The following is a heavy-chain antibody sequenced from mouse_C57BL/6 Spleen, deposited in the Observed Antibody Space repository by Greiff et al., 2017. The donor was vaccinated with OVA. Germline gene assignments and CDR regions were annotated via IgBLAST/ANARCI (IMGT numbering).Heavy chain of an antibody. J-gene: IGHJ2*01. Sequence: EVQLQQSGPELVKPGASVKIPCKASGYTFTDYNMDWVKQSHGKSLEWIGDINPNNGGTIYNQKFKGKATLTVDKSSSTAYMELRSLTSEDTAVYYCARKKENWDAFDYWGQGTTLTVSS. CDR3: ARKKENWDAFDY. CDR2: INPNNGGT. CDR1: GYTFTDYN. D-gene: IGHD4-1*01. V-gene: IGHV1-18*01.